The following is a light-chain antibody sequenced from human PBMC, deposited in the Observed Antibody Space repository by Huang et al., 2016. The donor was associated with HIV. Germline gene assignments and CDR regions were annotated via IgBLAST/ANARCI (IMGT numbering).Light chain of an antibody. Sequence: DIVMTQSLESLAVSLGERATINCKSSQSVLYSSTNKNYLTWYQQKPGQPPKLLIYWASTRDSGVPDRFSGSGSGTDFTLTISSLQAEDVAVYYCQQFYTTPLTFGQGTKLEIK. CDR1: QSVLYSSTNKNY. CDR3: QQFYTTPLT. J-gene: IGKJ2*01. CDR2: WAS. V-gene: IGKV4-1*01.